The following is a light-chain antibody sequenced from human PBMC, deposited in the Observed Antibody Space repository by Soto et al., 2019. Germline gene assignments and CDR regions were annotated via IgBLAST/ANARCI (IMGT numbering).Light chain of an antibody. J-gene: IGLJ1*01. CDR1: KLGGRF. Sequence: SYELTRPPSVSVSPGQTASITCSGDKLGGRFVCWYQQKPGQSPVLVMYEDTKRPSGIPERFSGSNSGNTAILTISGTLAMDEADYYCQAWDSSTAVFGTGTKVTVL. CDR3: QAWDSSTAV. CDR2: EDT. V-gene: IGLV3-1*01.